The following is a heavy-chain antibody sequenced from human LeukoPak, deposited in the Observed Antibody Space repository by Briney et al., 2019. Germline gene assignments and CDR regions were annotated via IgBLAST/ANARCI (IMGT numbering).Heavy chain of an antibody. Sequence: GGSLRLSCAASGFTFSSYAMSWVRQAPGKGLEWVSAISGSGGSTYYADSVKGRFTISRDNGKNTLYLQMNSLRAEDTAIYYCAKEYSSSWYHFDFWGQGTLVTVSS. CDR3: AKEYSSSWYHFDF. CDR2: ISGSGGST. CDR1: GFTFSSYA. V-gene: IGHV3-23*01. D-gene: IGHD6-13*01. J-gene: IGHJ4*02.